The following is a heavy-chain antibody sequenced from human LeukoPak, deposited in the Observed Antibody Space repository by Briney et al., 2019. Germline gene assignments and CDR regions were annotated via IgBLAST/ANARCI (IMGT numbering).Heavy chain of an antibody. V-gene: IGHV4-34*01. J-gene: IGHJ4*02. CDR1: GGSFSGYY. CDR2: INHSGST. D-gene: IGHD3-22*01. Sequence: SETLSLTCAVYGGSFSGYYWSWIRQPPGKGLEWIGEINHSGSTNYNPSLKSRVTISVDTSKNQFSLKLSSVTAADTAVYYCARRLSAYYYDSSGNTVIDYWGQGTLVTVSS. CDR3: ARRLSAYYYDSSGNTVIDY.